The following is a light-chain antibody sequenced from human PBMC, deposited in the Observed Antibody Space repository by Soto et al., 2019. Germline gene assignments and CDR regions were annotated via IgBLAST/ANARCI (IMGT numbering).Light chain of an antibody. CDR1: QSIRSW. V-gene: IGKV1-5*03. J-gene: IGKJ4*01. CDR3: QQSYDTPFT. Sequence: DIQMTQSPSTLSGSVGDRVTITCRASQSIRSWLAWYQQKPGKAPRLLIYKASSLESGVPSRFSGSESGTDFTLTISSLQPEDFATYYCQQSYDTPFTFGGGTKVDI. CDR2: KAS.